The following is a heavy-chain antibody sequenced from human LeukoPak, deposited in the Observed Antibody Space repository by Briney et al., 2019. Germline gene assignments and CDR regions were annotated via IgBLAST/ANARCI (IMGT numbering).Heavy chain of an antibody. Sequence: GASVKVSCKASGYTFTSYGLSWVRQAPGQGLEWMGWVSPYNGDTNYAQKFQGRVTMTTDTSTSTAYMELRSLRSDDTAVYYCARALLWFGVPRAYFDYWGQGTLVTVSS. V-gene: IGHV1-18*01. CDR1: GYTFTSYG. CDR2: VSPYNGDT. CDR3: ARALLWFGVPRAYFDY. D-gene: IGHD3-10*01. J-gene: IGHJ4*02.